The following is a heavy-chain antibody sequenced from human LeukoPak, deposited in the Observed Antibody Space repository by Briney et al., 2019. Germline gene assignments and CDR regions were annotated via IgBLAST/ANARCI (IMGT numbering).Heavy chain of an antibody. J-gene: IGHJ4*02. CDR1: GYTFTGYY. D-gene: IGHD6-19*01. CDR3: ARAGSGWQGGFDY. CDR2: INPNSGGT. Sequence: ASVKVSCKASGYTFTGYYMHWVRQAPGQGLEWMGRINPNSGGTNYAQKFQSRVTMTRDTSISTAYMELSRLRSDDTAVYYCARAGSGWQGGFDYWGQGTLVTVSS. V-gene: IGHV1-2*06.